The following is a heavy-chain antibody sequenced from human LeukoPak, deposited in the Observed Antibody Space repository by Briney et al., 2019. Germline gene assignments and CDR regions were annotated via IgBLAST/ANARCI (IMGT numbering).Heavy chain of an antibody. J-gene: IGHJ6*03. Sequence: GRSLRLSCAASGFTFSSYAMHWVRQAPGKGLEWVAVISYDGSNKYYADSVKGRFTISRDNSKNTLYLQMNSLRAEDTAVYYCARAPISIVVPAARLLDYYYMDVWGKGTTVTVSS. D-gene: IGHD2-2*01. CDR3: ARAPISIVVPAARLLDYYYMDV. CDR2: ISYDGSNK. CDR1: GFTFSSYA. V-gene: IGHV3-30-3*01.